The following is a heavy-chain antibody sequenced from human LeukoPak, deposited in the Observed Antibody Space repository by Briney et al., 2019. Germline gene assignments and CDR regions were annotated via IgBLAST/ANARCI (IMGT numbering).Heavy chain of an antibody. CDR1: GFSFSSYF. J-gene: IGHJ4*02. CDR3: AKDLYRSYGSGNYFEY. D-gene: IGHD3-10*01. V-gene: IGHV3-23*01. CDR2: ISASGDET. Sequence: GGSLRLSCTASGFSFSSYFMTWARQPPGKGLEWVSAISASGDETHYADSVKGRFTISRDNSENTLYLQMNILRAEDTAVYYCAKDLYRSYGSGNYFEYWGQGILVTVSS.